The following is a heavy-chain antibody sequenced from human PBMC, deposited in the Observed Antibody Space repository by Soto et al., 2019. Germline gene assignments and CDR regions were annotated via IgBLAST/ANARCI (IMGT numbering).Heavy chain of an antibody. CDR3: AGEGVTSSMSLPWMGYHYYGLDV. V-gene: IGHV1-69*12. D-gene: IGHD2-2*01. J-gene: IGHJ6*02. Sequence: QVQLVQSGAEVKKPGSSVKVSCRASGGTFNSHTISWVRQAPGQGLEWMGGIMPMFGVTNYARKFQVRLTMTANESTTTAYMEVSSLTSDDTAVYYCAGEGVTSSMSLPWMGYHYYGLDVWGQGTTVIVSS. CDR1: GGTFNSHT. CDR2: IMPMFGVT.